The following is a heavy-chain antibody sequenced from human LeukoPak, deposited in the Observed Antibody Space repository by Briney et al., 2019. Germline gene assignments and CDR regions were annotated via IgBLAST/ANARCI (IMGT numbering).Heavy chain of an antibody. V-gene: IGHV5-10-1*01. Sequence: GESLQISSKGAAYCFTSYWISWVRQMPGKGLEWMGRIDPSDSYTNYSPSFQGHVTISADKSISTAYLQWSSLKASDTAMYYCAPHRGGLEDLTFDPWGQGTLVTVSS. CDR2: IDPSDSYT. CDR3: APHRGGLEDLTFDP. D-gene: IGHD3-10*01. J-gene: IGHJ5*02. CDR1: AYCFTSYW.